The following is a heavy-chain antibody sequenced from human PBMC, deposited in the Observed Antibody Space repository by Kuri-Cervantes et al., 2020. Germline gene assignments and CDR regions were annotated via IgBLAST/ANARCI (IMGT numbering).Heavy chain of an antibody. CDR3: ARVHSSGYYYTYYYGMDV. Sequence: SVKVSCKASGSTFSSYTISWVRQAPGQGLEWMGRIIPILGIANYAQKFQGRVTITADKSTSTAYMELSSLRSEDTAVYYCARVHSSGYYYTYYYGMDVWGQGTTVTVSS. J-gene: IGHJ6*02. V-gene: IGHV1-69*02. D-gene: IGHD3-22*01. CDR1: GSTFSSYT. CDR2: IIPILGIA.